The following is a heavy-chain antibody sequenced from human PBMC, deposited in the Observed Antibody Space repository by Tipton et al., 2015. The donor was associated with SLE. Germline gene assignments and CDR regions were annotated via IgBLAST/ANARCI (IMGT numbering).Heavy chain of an antibody. V-gene: IGHV4-34*01. D-gene: IGHD6-13*01. CDR2: INHSGTT. J-gene: IGHJ4*02. Sequence: TLSLTCAVYGGSFSGYYWTWIRQPPGKGLEWIVEINHSGTTNYNPSLKSRVTISIDTSMNQFSLKLNSVTAADTAVYYCARVGSWFPVDYWGQGTLVTVSS. CDR1: GGSFSGYY. CDR3: ARVGSWFPVDY.